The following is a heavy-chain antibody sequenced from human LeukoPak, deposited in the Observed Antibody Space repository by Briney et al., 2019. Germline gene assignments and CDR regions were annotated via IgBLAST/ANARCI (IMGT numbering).Heavy chain of an antibody. D-gene: IGHD5-18*01. V-gene: IGHV4-4*07. Sequence: SETLSLTCTVSGGSISSYYWSWIRQPAGKGLEWIGRIYTSGSTNYNPSLKSRVTMSVDTSKNQFSLKLSSVTAADTAVYYCARRGGYSYGSKSYYFDYWGQGTLVTVSS. CDR3: ARRGGYSYGSKSYYFDY. CDR1: GGSISSYY. J-gene: IGHJ4*02. CDR2: IYTSGST.